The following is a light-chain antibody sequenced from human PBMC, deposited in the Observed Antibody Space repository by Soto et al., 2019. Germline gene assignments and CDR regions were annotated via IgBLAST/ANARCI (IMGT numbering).Light chain of an antibody. J-gene: IGLJ1*01. CDR2: EVS. CDR1: SSDVGGYKF. Sequence: QSVLTQPPSASGSPGQSVTISCTGTSSDVGGYKFVSWYQQHPGKAPKLMIYEVSKRPSGVPDRFSGSKSGNTASLTVSGLQAEDEADYYCSSYAGSNNFVFGTGTRSP. V-gene: IGLV2-8*01. CDR3: SSYAGSNNFV.